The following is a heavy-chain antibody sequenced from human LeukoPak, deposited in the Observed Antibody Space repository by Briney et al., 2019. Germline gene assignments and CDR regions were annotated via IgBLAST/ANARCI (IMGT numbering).Heavy chain of an antibody. D-gene: IGHD2-15*01. CDR3: ASFYCSGGSCYQYYSYYYMDV. CDR1: GFTFSSYW. J-gene: IGHJ6*03. Sequence: PGGSLRLSCAASGFTFSSYWMHWVRQAPGKGLEWIGSIYYSGSTYSNPSLQSRVTISVDTSKNQFSLKLNSVTAADTAVYYCASFYCSGGSCYQYYSYYYMDVWGKGTTVTISS. V-gene: IGHV4-39*01. CDR2: IYYSGST.